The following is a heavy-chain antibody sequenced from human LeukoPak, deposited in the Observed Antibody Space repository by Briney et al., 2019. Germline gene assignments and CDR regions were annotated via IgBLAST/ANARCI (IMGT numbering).Heavy chain of an antibody. D-gene: IGHD1-14*01. CDR1: GFTFSNSW. Sequence: QPGGYLRLYCVASGFTFSNSWMHWVRQTPGKGLLWVSRINTDGTNTKYADSVKGRFTISRDNAKNTLYLQMNTLRAEDTAVYYRARDQTQTGPTTVDYWGQGTLVTVSS. CDR2: INTDGTNT. J-gene: IGHJ4*02. CDR3: ARDQTQTGPTTVDY. V-gene: IGHV3-74*03.